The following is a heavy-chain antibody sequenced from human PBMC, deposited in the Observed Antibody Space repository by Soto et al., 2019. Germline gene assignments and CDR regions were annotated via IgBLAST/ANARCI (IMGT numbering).Heavy chain of an antibody. D-gene: IGHD4-17*01. J-gene: IGHJ4*02. CDR2: IYYSGST. CDR3: ARVVTTVKVLDY. V-gene: IGHV4-31*03. Sequence: PSETLSLTCTVSGGSISSGGYYWSWIRQHPGKGLEWIGYIYYSGSTYYNPSLKSRVTISVDTSKNQFSLKLSSVTAADTAVYYCARVVTTVKVLDYWGQGTLVTVSS. CDR1: GGSISSGGYY.